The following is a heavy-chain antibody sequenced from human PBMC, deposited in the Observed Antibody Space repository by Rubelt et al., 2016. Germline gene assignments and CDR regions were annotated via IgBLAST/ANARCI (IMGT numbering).Heavy chain of an antibody. CDR3: ARVSGWYRAPGQDFDY. CDR2: INHSGST. CDR1: GGSISGYY. Sequence: GPGLVKPSETLSLTCTVSGGSISGYYWSWIRQPPGKGLEWIGEINHSGSTNYNPSLKSRVTISVDTSKNQFSLKLSSVTAADTAVYYCARVSGWYRAPGQDFDYWGQGTLVTVSS. V-gene: IGHV4-34*01. D-gene: IGHD6-19*01. J-gene: IGHJ4*02.